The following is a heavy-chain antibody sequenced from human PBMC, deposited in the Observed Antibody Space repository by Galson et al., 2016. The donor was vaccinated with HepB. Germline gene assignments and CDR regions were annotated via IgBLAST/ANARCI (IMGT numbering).Heavy chain of an antibody. CDR1: GFTFKNAW. CDR2: IKNRADGGAR. D-gene: IGHD3-9*01. J-gene: IGHJ6*04. Sequence: SLRLSCAASGFTFKNAWMSWVRQAPGKGLEWVGRIKNRADGGARDYAAPVKDRFTLSRDDSRNMVYLKMNSLKSEDTAVYYCATGTIGLLWGKGTTVTVSS. V-gene: IGHV3-15*01. CDR3: ATGTIGLL.